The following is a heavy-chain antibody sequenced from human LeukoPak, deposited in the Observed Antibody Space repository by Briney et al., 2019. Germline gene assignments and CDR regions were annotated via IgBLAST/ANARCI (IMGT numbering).Heavy chain of an antibody. CDR1: GFTFSNYD. D-gene: IGHD4-17*01. CDR3: ARDRPDYGAERFAY. Sequence: GSLRLSCAASGFTFSNYDMHWVRQATGKGLEWVSAIGTAGDTYYSDSVKGRFTISRENAKNSLYLQMNSLRAEDTAVYYCARDRPDYGAERFAYWGQGTLVTVSS. J-gene: IGHJ4*02. V-gene: IGHV3-13*01. CDR2: IGTAGDT.